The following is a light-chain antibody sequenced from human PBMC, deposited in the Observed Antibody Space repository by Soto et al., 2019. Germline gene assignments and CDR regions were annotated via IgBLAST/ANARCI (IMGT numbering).Light chain of an antibody. V-gene: IGLV2-14*01. CDR3: ASYGGSSNYV. CDR2: EVS. J-gene: IGLJ1*01. Sequence: QSALTQPASVSGSPGQSITISCTGTSSDVGGYNYVSWYQQHPGKAPKLMIYEVSNRPSGVSNRFSGSKSGNTASLTVSGLQADDEADYYCASYGGSSNYVFGTGTQLTVL. CDR1: SSDVGGYNY.